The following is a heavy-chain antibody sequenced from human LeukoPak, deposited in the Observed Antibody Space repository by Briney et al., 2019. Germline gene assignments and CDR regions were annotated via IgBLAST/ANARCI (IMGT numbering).Heavy chain of an antibody. CDR2: IYYSGST. J-gene: IGHJ4*02. V-gene: IGHV4-39*07. CDR3: ARDTDYYDSSAIDY. CDR1: GGSISSSSYY. D-gene: IGHD3-22*01. Sequence: SETLSLTCTVSGGSISSSSYYWGWIRHPPGKGLEWIGSIYYSGSTYYNPSIKSRVTISVDTSKNQFSLKLSSVTAADTAVYYCARDTDYYDSSAIDYWGQGTLVTVSS.